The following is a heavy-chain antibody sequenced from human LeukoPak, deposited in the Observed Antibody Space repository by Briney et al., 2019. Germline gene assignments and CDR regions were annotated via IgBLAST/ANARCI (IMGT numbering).Heavy chain of an antibody. CDR2: ITGSGGST. CDR1: GFSSSSYA. CDR3: EKSAAVVTAMTLDY. V-gene: IGHV3-23*01. J-gene: IGHJ4*02. D-gene: IGHD2-21*02. Sequence: GGSLRLSCAASGFSSSSYAMTWVRQAPGKGLEWVSVITGSGGSTYYADSVKGRFTISRDNSKNTLYLQMNSLRAEDTAVYYCEKSAAVVTAMTLDYWGQGTLVTVSS.